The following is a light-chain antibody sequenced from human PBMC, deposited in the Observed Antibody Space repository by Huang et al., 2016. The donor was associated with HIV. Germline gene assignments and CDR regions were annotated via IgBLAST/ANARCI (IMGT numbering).Light chain of an antibody. V-gene: IGKV1-27*01. J-gene: IGKJ1*01. CDR3: QKYDSAPRT. Sequence: MTQSPPSLSASIGDRCTLTCRASRYISTFLAWYQQKPGKPPRLLIYAASILHSGVPSRFSGGGSGTNFTLTVSSLQPEDVANYYCQKYDSAPRTFGQGTKLEL. CDR2: AAS. CDR1: RYISTF.